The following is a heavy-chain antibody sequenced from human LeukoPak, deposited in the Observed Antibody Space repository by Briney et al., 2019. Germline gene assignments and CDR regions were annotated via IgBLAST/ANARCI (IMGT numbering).Heavy chain of an antibody. J-gene: IGHJ3*02. Sequence: PSETLSLTCTVSGGSISSGDYYWSWIRQPPGKGLEWIGYIYYSGSTYYNPSLKSRVTISVDTSKNQFSLKLSSVTAADTAVYYCAREGGTAMALPGLEAFDIWGQGTMVTVSS. D-gene: IGHD5-18*01. V-gene: IGHV4-30-4*01. CDR3: AREGGTAMALPGLEAFDI. CDR1: GGSISSGDYY. CDR2: IYYSGST.